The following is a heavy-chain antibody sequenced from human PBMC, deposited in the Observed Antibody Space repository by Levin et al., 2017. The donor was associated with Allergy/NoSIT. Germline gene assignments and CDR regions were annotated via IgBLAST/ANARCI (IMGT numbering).Heavy chain of an antibody. V-gene: IGHV4-34*01. D-gene: IGHD6-13*01. Sequence: SETLSLTCAVYGGSFSGYYWSWIRQPPGKGLEWIGEINHSGSTNYNPSLKSRVTISVDTSKNQFSLKLSSVTAADTAVYYCARAIAEQLTLDYWGQGTLVTVSS. J-gene: IGHJ4*02. CDR3: ARAIAEQLTLDY. CDR2: INHSGST. CDR1: GGSFSGYY.